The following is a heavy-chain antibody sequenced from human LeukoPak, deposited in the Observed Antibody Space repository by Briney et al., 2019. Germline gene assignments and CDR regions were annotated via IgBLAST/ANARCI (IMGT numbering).Heavy chain of an antibody. D-gene: IGHD1-26*01. CDR2: IYHSGST. V-gene: IGHV4-38-2*01. CDR1: GHSISSGYY. J-gene: IGHJ5*02. Sequence: SETLSLTCAVSGHSISSGYYWGWIRQPPGKGLEWIGSIYHSGSTYYNPSLKSRVTISVDTSKNQFSLKLSSVTAADTAVYYCARHTKRVGNWFDPWGQGTLVTVSP. CDR3: ARHTKRVGNWFDP.